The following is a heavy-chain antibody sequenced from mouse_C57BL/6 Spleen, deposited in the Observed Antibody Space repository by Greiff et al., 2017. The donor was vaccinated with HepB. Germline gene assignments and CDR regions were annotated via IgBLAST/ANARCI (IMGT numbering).Heavy chain of an antibody. CDR1: GYTFTDYE. V-gene: IGHV1-15*01. Sequence: VQLQQSGAELVRPGASVTLSCTASGYTFTDYEMHWVKQTPVHGLEWIGAIDPETGGTDYNQKFKGKAILTADKSSSTAYMQLRSLTSEDSAVYYCTRGYGNRYYFDYWGQGTTLTVSS. D-gene: IGHD2-1*01. CDR3: TRGYGNRYYFDY. J-gene: IGHJ2*01. CDR2: IDPETGGT.